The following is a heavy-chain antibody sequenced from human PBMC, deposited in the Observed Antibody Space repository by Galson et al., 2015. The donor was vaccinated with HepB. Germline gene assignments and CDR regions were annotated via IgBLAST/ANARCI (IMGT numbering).Heavy chain of an antibody. CDR2: IYYSGST. V-gene: IGHV4-39*01. Sequence: LSLTCTVSGGSISSSSYYWGWIRQPPGKGLEWIGSIYYSGSTYYNPSLKSRVTISVDTSKNQFSLKLSSVTAADTAVYYCARLPTWYYYGSGGGARPIGGFDYWGQGTLVTVSS. CDR1: GGSISSSSYY. D-gene: IGHD3-10*01. CDR3: ARLPTWYYYGSGGGARPIGGFDY. J-gene: IGHJ4*02.